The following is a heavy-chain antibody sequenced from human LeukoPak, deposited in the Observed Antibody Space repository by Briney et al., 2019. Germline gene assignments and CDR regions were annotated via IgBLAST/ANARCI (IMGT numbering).Heavy chain of an antibody. V-gene: IGHV4-59*01. CDR3: ARDGSGWTPGGYFDL. D-gene: IGHD6-19*01. CDR1: GGSIRSYY. J-gene: IGHJ2*01. Sequence: SETLSLTCTVSGGSIRSYYWSWIRQPPGKGLEWIGYIYYSGSTNYNPSLKSRVTISVDTSKNQFSLKLSSVTAADTAVYYCARDGSGWTPGGYFDLWGRGTLVTVSS. CDR2: IYYSGST.